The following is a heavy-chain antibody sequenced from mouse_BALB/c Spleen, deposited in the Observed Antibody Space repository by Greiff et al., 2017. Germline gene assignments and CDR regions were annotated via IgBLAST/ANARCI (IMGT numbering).Heavy chain of an antibody. CDR3: ARCGEKAMDY. J-gene: IGHJ4*01. CDR1: GYTFTDYW. CDR2: IDTSDSYT. Sequence: QVQLQQPGAELVMPGASVKMSCKASGYTFTDYWMHWVKQRPGQGLEWIGAIDTSDSYTSYNQKFKGKATLTVDESSSTAYMQLSSLTSEDSAVYYCARCGEKAMDYWGQGTSVTVSS. V-gene: IGHV1-69*01.